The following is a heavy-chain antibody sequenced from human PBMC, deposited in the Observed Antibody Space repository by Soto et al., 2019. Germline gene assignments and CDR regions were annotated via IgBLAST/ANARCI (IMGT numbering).Heavy chain of an antibody. V-gene: IGHV3-23*01. CDR3: EKDIVVVPAAMQGYGDYGWVFDY. J-gene: IGHJ4*02. Sequence: EVQLLESGGGLVQPGGSLRLSCAASGFTFSSYAMSWVRQAPGKGLEWVSAISGSGGSTYYADSVKGRFTISRDNYKNTLYLQMNSLRAEDTAVYYCEKDIVVVPAAMQGYGDYGWVFDYWGQGTLVTVSS. CDR1: GFTFSSYA. CDR2: ISGSGGST. D-gene: IGHD2-2*01.